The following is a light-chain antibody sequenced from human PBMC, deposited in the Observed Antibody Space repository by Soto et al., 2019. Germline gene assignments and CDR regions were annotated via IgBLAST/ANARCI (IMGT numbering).Light chain of an antibody. CDR2: GAS. Sequence: EIVLTQSPGTLSLSPGERATLSCRASQSVSSSYLAWYQQKPGQAPRLLIYGASSRATGIPDRFSGSGSGTDFTLTISRLEPEDFAVYYCQQYDDWRTFGQGTQVE. V-gene: IGKV3-20*01. J-gene: IGKJ1*01. CDR1: QSVSSSY. CDR3: QQYDDWRT.